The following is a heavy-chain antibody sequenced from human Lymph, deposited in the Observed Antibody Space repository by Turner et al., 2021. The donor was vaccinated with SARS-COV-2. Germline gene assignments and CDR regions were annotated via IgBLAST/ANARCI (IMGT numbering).Heavy chain of an antibody. V-gene: IGHV1-69*10. CDR2: IVHMLGKA. Sequence: QLQLVQSGAEVKTPGYSVKVSCKASGGSFSSSAISWLRQAAGQGLEWNGEIVHMLGKANYAKKYQGRVTITSDNSTRTADMGLSSLRSEDTAVYYCARIVSPGMGGSVYYYYYGMDVWGQGTTVTVSS. J-gene: IGHJ6*02. D-gene: IGHD2-2*01. CDR1: GGSFSSSA. CDR3: ARIVSPGMGGSVYYYYYGMDV.